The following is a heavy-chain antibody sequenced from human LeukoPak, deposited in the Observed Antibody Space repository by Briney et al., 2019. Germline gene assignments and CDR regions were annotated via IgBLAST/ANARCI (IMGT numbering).Heavy chain of an antibody. D-gene: IGHD5-24*01. Sequence: PGGSLRLSCAASGFTLSDYYMSWIRQAPGKGLEWVSYISVSGGTTYYADSVRGRFTISRDNAKNSLYLQMNSLRADDTAVYYCARTQEEDAYNPYYNGMDVWGQGTTVTVSS. CDR1: GFTLSDYY. CDR2: ISVSGGTT. V-gene: IGHV3-11*01. CDR3: ARTQEEDAYNPYYNGMDV. J-gene: IGHJ6*02.